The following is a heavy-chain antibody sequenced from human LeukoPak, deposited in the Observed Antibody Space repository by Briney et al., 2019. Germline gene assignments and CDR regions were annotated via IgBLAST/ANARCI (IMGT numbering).Heavy chain of an antibody. V-gene: IGHV3-21*01. J-gene: IGHJ4*02. CDR1: GFTFSSYG. D-gene: IGHD3-10*01. Sequence: GGSLRLSCAASGFTFSSYGMHWVRQAPGKGLEWVSSISSSSSYIYYADSVKGRFTISRDNAKNSLYLQMNSLRAEDTAVYYCARSITMVRGVITYFDYWGQGTLVTVSS. CDR3: ARSITMVRGVITYFDY. CDR2: ISSSSSYI.